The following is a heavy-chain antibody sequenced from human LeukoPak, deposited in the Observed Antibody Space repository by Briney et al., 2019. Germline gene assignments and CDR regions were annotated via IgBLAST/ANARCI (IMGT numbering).Heavy chain of an antibody. J-gene: IGHJ2*01. CDR3: AKSMVSGSSHWYFDL. CDR1: GFTFSSYS. Sequence: PGGSLRLSCAASGFTFSSYSMNWVRQAPGKGLEWVSSISSSSSYIYYADSVKGRFTISRDNAKNSLYLQMNSLRTEDTALYYCAKSMVSGSSHWYFDLWGRGTLVTVSS. CDR2: ISSSSSYI. V-gene: IGHV3-21*04. D-gene: IGHD3-10*01.